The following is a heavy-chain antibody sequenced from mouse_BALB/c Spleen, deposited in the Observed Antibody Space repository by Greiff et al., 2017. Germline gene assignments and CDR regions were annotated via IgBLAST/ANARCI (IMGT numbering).Heavy chain of an antibody. CDR3: ARSWDEGYFDV. CDR1: GYSINSDYA. CDR2: ISYSGST. V-gene: IGHV3-2*02. Sequence: ESGPGLVKPSQSLSLTCTVTGYSINSDYAWNWIRQFPGNKLEWMGYISYSGSTSYNPSLKSRISITRDTSKNQFFLQLNSVTTEDTATYYCARSWDEGYFDVWGAGTTVTVSS. D-gene: IGHD4-1*01. J-gene: IGHJ1*01.